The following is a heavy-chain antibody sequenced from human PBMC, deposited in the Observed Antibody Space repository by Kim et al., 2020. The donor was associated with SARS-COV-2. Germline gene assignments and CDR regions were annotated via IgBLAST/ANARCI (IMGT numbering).Heavy chain of an antibody. J-gene: IGHJ6*02. CDR1: GGTFSSYA. CDR2: IIPIFGTA. V-gene: IGHV1-69*13. CDR3: ARRVTTVTTALYYYYGMDV. D-gene: IGHD4-17*01. Sequence: SVKVSCKASGGTFSSYAISWVRQAPGQGLEWMGGIIPIFGTANYAQKFQGRVTITADESTSTAYMELSSLRSEDTAVYYCARRVTTVTTALYYYYGMDVWGQGTTVTVSS.